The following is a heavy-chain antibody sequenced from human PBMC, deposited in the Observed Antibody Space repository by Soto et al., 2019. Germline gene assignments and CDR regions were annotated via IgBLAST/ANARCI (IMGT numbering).Heavy chain of an antibody. Sequence: QVQLVQSGAEVKKPGASVKVSCKASGYTFTSYGISWVRQAPGQGLEWLGWISTYNGNTKYAQKLQGRVTMTTDTSKSTAYMELRSRRSDDTAVFYCAREMVRGVGSDYWGQGTLVTVSS. V-gene: IGHV1-18*01. J-gene: IGHJ4*02. CDR3: AREMVRGVGSDY. D-gene: IGHD3-10*01. CDR1: GYTFTSYG. CDR2: ISTYNGNT.